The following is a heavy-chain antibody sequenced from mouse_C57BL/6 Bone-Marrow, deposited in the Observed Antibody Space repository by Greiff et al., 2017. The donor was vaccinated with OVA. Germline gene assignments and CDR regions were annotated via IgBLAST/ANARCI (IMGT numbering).Heavy chain of an antibody. CDR3: TRGRYGSSFLDY. V-gene: IGHV5-9-1*02. CDR2: ISSGGDYI. J-gene: IGHJ2*01. D-gene: IGHD1-1*01. CDR1: GFTFSSYA. Sequence: EVKLVESGEGLVKPGGSLKLSCAASGFTFSSYAMSWVRQTPEKRLEWVAYISSGGDYIYYADTVKGRFTISRDNARNTLYLQMSSLKSEDTAMYYCTRGRYGSSFLDYWGQGTTLTVSS.